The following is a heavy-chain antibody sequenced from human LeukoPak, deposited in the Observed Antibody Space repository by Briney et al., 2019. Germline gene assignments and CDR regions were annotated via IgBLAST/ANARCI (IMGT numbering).Heavy chain of an antibody. D-gene: IGHD7-27*01. CDR1: GFTVSSNY. CDR3: ARSTWGSRRYYYGMDV. CDR2: IYSGGST. J-gene: IGHJ6*02. V-gene: IGHV3-66*02. Sequence: GGSLRLSCAASGFTVSSNYMSWVRQAPGKGLEWVSVIYSGGSTYYADSVKGRFTISRDNSKNTLYLQMNSLRAEDTAVYYCARSTWGSRRYYYGMDVWGQGTTVTVSS.